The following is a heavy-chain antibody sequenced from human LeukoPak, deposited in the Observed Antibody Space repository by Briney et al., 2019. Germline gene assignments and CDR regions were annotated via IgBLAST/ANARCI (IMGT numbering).Heavy chain of an antibody. Sequence: ASVKVSCKASGYTITSYGISWVRQAPGQGLEWMGWISAYNGNTNYAQKLQGRVTMTTDTSTSTAYMELRSLRSDDTAVYYCARDVVDITSDWFDPWGQGTLVTVSS. CDR1: GYTITSYG. V-gene: IGHV1-18*01. CDR3: ARDVVDITSDWFDP. J-gene: IGHJ5*02. CDR2: ISAYNGNT. D-gene: IGHD2-21*01.